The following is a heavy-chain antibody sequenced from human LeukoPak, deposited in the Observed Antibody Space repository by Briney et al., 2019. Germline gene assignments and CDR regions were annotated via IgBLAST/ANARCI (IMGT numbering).Heavy chain of an antibody. V-gene: IGHV3-33*01. J-gene: IGHJ4*02. Sequence: GRSLRLSCAASGFTFSSYGMHWVRQAPGKGLEWVAVIWYDGSNKYYADSVKGRFTISRDNSKNTLYLQMNSLRAEDTAVYYCARDGYCSGGSCSGPFDYWGQGTLVTVPS. CDR3: ARDGYCSGGSCSGPFDY. CDR1: GFTFSSYG. D-gene: IGHD2-15*01. CDR2: IWYDGSNK.